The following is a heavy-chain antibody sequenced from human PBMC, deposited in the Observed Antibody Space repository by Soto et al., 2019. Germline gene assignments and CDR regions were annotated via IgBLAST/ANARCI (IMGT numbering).Heavy chain of an antibody. CDR2: IKTKGEGGTM. V-gene: IGHV3-15*07. D-gene: IGHD7-27*01. CDR3: VAKLPGGKTNWGFDY. CDR1: GLTLSHAW. J-gene: IGHJ4*02. Sequence: EVQLVESGGGFVEPGGSLRLSCVGSGLTLSHAWMTWVRQAPGKGLEWVGRIKTKGEGGTMDYAAPVKGRFSVSRDDSKNTLDLHKGSLHNEDTAMYFWVAKLPGGKTNWGFDYWGQGTLVTVSS.